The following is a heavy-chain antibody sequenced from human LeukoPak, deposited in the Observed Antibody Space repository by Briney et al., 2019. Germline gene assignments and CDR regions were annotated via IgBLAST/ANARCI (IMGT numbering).Heavy chain of an antibody. V-gene: IGHV1-46*01. CDR3: AREGAETTTLLHDAFDI. CDR2: INPSGGST. Sequence: ASVKVSCKASGYTFTSYYMHWVRQAPGQGLESMGIINPSGGSTSYAQKFQGRVTMTRDMSTSTVYMELSSLRSEDTAVYYCAREGAETTTLLHDAFDIWGQGTMVTVSS. D-gene: IGHD4-17*01. J-gene: IGHJ3*02. CDR1: GYTFTSYY.